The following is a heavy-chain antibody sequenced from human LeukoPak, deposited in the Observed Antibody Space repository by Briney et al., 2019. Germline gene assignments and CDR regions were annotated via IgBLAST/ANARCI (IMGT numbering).Heavy chain of an antibody. Sequence: GESLKISCKGSGYSFATYWIGWARQMPGKGLEWMGIISPGDSDPRYSPSFQGRVTISVDKSINTAYLQWSSLKASDTAMYYCARSRYYYYGMDVWGQGTTVTVSS. CDR3: ARSRYYYYGMDV. J-gene: IGHJ6*02. CDR1: GYSFATYW. V-gene: IGHV5-51*01. CDR2: ISPGDSDP.